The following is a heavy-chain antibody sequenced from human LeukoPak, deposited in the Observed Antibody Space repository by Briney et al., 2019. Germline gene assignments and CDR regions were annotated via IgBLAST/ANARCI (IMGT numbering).Heavy chain of an antibody. CDR3: AGDRTFSYGSGPGY. CDR2: ISGSGNTI. Sequence: GGSLRLSCAASGFTFYDYYMSWIRQAPGKGLEWVSYISGSGNTIYYADSVKGRFTISRDNAKKSVYLQMNSLRAEDTAVYYCAGDRTFSYGSGPGYWGQGTLVTVSS. J-gene: IGHJ4*02. CDR1: GFTFYDYY. D-gene: IGHD3-10*01. V-gene: IGHV3-11*01.